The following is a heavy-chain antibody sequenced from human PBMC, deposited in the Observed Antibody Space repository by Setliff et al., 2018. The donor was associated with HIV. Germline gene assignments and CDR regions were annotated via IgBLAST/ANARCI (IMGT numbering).Heavy chain of an antibody. Sequence: SVKVSCKASGGTFSSYAISWVRQAPGQGLEWMGGIIPILGIANYAQKFQGRVTITADKSTSTAYMELSSLRSEDTAVYYCVSGGSSTDHIDYWGQGTQVTVSS. D-gene: IGHD2-15*01. J-gene: IGHJ4*02. CDR1: GGTFSSYA. CDR3: VSGGSSTDHIDY. V-gene: IGHV1-69*10. CDR2: IIPILGIA.